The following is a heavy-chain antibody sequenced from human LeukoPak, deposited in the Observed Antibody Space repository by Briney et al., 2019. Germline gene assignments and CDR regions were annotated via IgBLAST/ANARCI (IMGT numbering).Heavy chain of an antibody. J-gene: IGHJ6*02. CDR2: IYYSGST. D-gene: IGHD5-18*01. CDR3: ATTSRRGYSYGYYYYYGMDV. CDR1: GGSISSSSYY. Sequence: SETLSLTCTVSGGSISSSSYYWGWIRQPPGKGLEWIGGIYYSGSTYYNPSLKGRSTISVDTSKHQFSLKLSSLTAADTAVYYCATTSRRGYSYGYYYYYGMDVWGQGTTVTVSS. V-gene: IGHV4-39*01.